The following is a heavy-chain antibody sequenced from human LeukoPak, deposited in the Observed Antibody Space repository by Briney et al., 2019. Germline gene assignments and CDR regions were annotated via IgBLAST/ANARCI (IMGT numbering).Heavy chain of an antibody. D-gene: IGHD2-21*01. J-gene: IGHJ4*02. CDR2: IKSKAGGETT. V-gene: IGHV3-15*01. CDR1: GFTFRNAY. CDR3: ATDYGASATDCDFDY. Sequence: GGPLRLSCAASGFTFRNAYMSWVRQAAGKGLGLIGLIKSKAGGETTEYIGTMRGRFTISRDDSIDTVYLQMNALRPEDTAGYYCATDYGASATDCDFDYWGQGTLVTVSS.